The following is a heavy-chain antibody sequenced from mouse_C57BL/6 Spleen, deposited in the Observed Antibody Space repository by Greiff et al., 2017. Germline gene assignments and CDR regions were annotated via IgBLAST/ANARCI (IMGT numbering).Heavy chain of an antibody. D-gene: IGHD2-4*01. Sequence: VQLQQPGTELVKPGASVKLSCKASGYTFTSYWMHWVKQRPGQGLEWIGNIIPSNGGTNYNEKFKSKATLTVDKSSSTAYMQLSSLTSEDSAVYYCAREKGYYYDYGEGFDYWGQGTTLTVSS. CDR2: IIPSNGGT. CDR3: AREKGYYYDYGEGFDY. V-gene: IGHV1-53*01. J-gene: IGHJ2*01. CDR1: GYTFTSYW.